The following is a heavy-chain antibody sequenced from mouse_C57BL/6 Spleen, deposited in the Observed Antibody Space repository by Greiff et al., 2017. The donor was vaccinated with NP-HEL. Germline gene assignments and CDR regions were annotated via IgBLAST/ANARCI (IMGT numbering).Heavy chain of an antibody. V-gene: IGHV1-80*01. D-gene: IGHD2-3*01. Sequence: VKLQESGAELVKPGASVKISCKASGYAFSSYWMNWVKQRPGKGLEWIGQIYPGDGDTNYNGKFKGKATLTADKSSSTAYMQLSSLTSEDSAVYFCARDDGYYGAMDYWGQGTSVTVSS. CDR1: GYAFSSYW. CDR3: ARDDGYYGAMDY. J-gene: IGHJ4*01. CDR2: IYPGDGDT.